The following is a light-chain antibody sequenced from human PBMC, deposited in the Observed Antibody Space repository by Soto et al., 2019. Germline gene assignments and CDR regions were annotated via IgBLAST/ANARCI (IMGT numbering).Light chain of an antibody. CDR3: LQHNSYPWT. V-gene: IGKV1-17*01. Sequence: DIKMTQSPPSLSASVGDRVTIACRESQSISNYLNWYPQRPGKAPKLLIYAACSLQSGVQSRFSCSGAGTECTLTISSLQPEDVATDYCLQHNSYPWTFCQGTKVDIK. CDR1: QSISNY. CDR2: AAC. J-gene: IGKJ1*01.